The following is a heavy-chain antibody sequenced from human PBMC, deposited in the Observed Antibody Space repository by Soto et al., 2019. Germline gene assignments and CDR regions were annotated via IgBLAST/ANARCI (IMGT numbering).Heavy chain of an antibody. D-gene: IGHD3-10*01. Sequence: GGSLRLSCAASGFTFTNYGMHWVRQAPGKGLEWVAVVSSGGGNQQYVDSVKGRFTISKDNSKNTLFLQMNSLRPEDTAMYYCAKDWEASRGVMDNWGQGTLVTVSS. CDR1: GFTFTNYG. V-gene: IGHV3-30*18. J-gene: IGHJ4*02. CDR2: VSSGGGNQ. CDR3: AKDWEASRGVMDN.